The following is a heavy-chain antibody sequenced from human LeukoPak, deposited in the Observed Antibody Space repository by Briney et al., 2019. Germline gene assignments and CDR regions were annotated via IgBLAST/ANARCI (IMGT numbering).Heavy chain of an antibody. CDR3: ARVPPYYYDSSGYFVAAFDI. CDR2: MNPNSGNT. Sequence: ASVKVSCKASGYTFTSYDINWVRQATGQGLEWMGWMNPNSGNTGYAQKFQGRVTMTRNTSISTAYMELSSLRSEDTAVYYCARVPPYYYDSSGYFVAAFDIWGLGTMVTVSS. CDR1: GYTFTSYD. V-gene: IGHV1-8*01. D-gene: IGHD3-22*01. J-gene: IGHJ3*02.